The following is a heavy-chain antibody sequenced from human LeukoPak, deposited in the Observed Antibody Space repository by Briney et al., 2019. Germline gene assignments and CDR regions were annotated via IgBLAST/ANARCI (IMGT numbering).Heavy chain of an antibody. V-gene: IGHV3-53*01. CDR2: IYSGGST. CDR3: ARGYYGLDV. Sequence: GGSLSLSCAASGFIVNNNYMNWVRQAPGKGLEWVSLIYSGGSTYYADSVKGRFTISRDNSKNTLYLQMNSLRAEDTAVYYCARGYYGLDVWGQGTTVTVSS. J-gene: IGHJ6*02. CDR1: GFIVNNNY.